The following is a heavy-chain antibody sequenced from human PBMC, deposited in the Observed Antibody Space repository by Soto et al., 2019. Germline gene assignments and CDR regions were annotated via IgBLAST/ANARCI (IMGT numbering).Heavy chain of an antibody. CDR1: GGTFNTYA. CDR3: AREVQVHTPAFVY. Sequence: QVQLVQSGAEMKKPGSSVKVSCQSSGGTFNTYAMNWVRQAPGQGPEWMGDISPMFGAANYAPKFQGRVTITADESTGTSYMQLSSLTSEDKALYFCAREVQVHTPAFVYWGQGTVVTVSS. J-gene: IGHJ4*02. CDR2: ISPMFGAA. V-gene: IGHV1-69*19. D-gene: IGHD3-10*01.